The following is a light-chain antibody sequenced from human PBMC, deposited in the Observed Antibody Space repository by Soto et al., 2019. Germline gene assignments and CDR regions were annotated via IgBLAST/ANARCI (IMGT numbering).Light chain of an antibody. Sequence: QSALTQPASVSGSPGQSITISCTGTSSDVGGYNYVSWYQQHPGKAHKLMIYDVSNRPSGVSNRFSGSKSGNTASLTISGLQAEDEADYYCSSYTSSSTYVFGTGTKDTDL. V-gene: IGLV2-14*01. CDR3: SSYTSSSTYV. CDR1: SSDVGGYNY. J-gene: IGLJ1*01. CDR2: DVS.